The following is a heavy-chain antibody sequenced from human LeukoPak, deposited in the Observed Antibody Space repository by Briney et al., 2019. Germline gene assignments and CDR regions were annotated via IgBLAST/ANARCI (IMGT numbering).Heavy chain of an antibody. CDR2: ISWNSGTI. J-gene: IGHJ4*02. CDR3: AKDSSERGYFGSGSSFDY. V-gene: IGHV3-9*01. D-gene: IGHD3-10*01. CDR1: GFTFDDYP. Sequence: GRSLRLSCAASGFTFDDYPMHWVRQVPGKGLEWVSGISWNSGTIDYADSVKGRFTISRDNAKNSLYLQMNSLSSEDTASYYCAKDSSERGYFGSGSSFDYWGEGTLVTVSS.